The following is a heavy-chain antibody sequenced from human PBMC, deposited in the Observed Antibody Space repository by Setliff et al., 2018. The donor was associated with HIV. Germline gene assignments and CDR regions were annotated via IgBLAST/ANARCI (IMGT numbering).Heavy chain of an antibody. CDR2: IYYSGST. J-gene: IGHJ3*02. Sequence: SETLSLTCTVSGGSISSSSYYWGWIRQPPGKGLEWIGSIYYSGSTYYNPSLKSRVTISVDTSKNQFSLKLSSVTAADTAVNYCARTLIVVVWVGAFDIWGQGTMVTV. V-gene: IGHV4-39*01. CDR1: GGSISSSSYY. D-gene: IGHD2-21*01. CDR3: ARTLIVVVWVGAFDI.